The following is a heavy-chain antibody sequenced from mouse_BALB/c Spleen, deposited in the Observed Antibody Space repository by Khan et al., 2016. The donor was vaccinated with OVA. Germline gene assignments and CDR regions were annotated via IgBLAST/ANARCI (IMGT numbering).Heavy chain of an antibody. CDR3: AHPPYDPRDVEV. CDR1: GFNIKDTY. V-gene: IGHV14-3*02. D-gene: IGHD2-3*01. J-gene: IGHJ1*01. CDR2: IAPANGNT. Sequence: VQLQQSGAELVKPGASVKLSCTASGFNIKDTYLHWVKQRPEQGLEWIGRIAPANGNTKYDPKFQGKATITADTSSNTSYLQLNSLTSEDTAVYSCAHPPYDPRDVEVWGAGTTVTVSS.